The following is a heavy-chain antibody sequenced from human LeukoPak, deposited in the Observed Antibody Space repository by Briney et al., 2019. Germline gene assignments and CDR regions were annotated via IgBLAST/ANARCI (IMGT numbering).Heavy chain of an antibody. CDR3: ARDGYGDYVYAFDI. V-gene: IGHV3-11*01. CDR2: ISAGSTNK. CDR1: GFTFRDYH. Sequence: GGSLRLSCAASGFTFRDYHMSWIRQAPGRGLEWVAYISAGSTNKRYADSVRGRFTISRDNANNSLFLQMNSLRAEDTAVYYCARDGYGDYVYAFDIWGQGTMVTVSS. J-gene: IGHJ3*02. D-gene: IGHD4-17*01.